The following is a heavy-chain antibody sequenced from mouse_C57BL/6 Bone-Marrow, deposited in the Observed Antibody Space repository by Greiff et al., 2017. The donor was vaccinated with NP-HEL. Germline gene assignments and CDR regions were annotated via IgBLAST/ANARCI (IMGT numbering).Heavy chain of an antibody. CDR3: ARIETPPYGSSPHYYAMDY. Sequence: QVTLKESGPGILQPSQTLSLTCSFSGFSLSTFGMGVGWIRQPSGKGLEWLAHIWWDDDKYYNPALKSGLTISKDTSNNQVFLMLANVDTAVTATYYGARIETPPYGSSPHYYAMDYWGQGTSVTVSS. CDR1: GFSLSTFGMG. D-gene: IGHD1-1*01. CDR2: IWWDDDK. J-gene: IGHJ4*01. V-gene: IGHV8-8*01.